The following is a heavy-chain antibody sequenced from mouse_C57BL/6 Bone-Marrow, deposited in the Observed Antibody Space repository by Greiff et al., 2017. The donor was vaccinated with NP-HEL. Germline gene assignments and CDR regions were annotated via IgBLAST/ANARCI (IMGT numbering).Heavy chain of an antibody. CDR1: GFSLTSYG. J-gene: IGHJ4*01. CDR2: IWSGRST. V-gene: IGHV2-2*01. D-gene: IGHD1-1*01. Sequence: QVQLQQSGPGLVQPSQSLSITCTVSGFSLTSYGVHWVRQSPGKGLEWLGVIWSGRSTDYNAAFISRLSISKDNSKSQVFFKMNSLQADDTAIYYCASLYYYGSSPYYYAMDYWGQGTSVTVSS. CDR3: ASLYYYGSSPYYYAMDY.